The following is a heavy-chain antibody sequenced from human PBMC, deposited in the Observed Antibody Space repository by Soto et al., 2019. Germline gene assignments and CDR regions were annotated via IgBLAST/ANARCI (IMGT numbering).Heavy chain of an antibody. J-gene: IGHJ4*02. D-gene: IGHD3-10*01. CDR2: ISSHNGNT. CDR1: GYAFTTYG. CDR3: ARGRYGEY. V-gene: IGHV1-18*01. Sequence: QVHLVQSGAEVKKPGASVKVSCKGSGYAFTTYGITWVRQAPGQGLEGRGWISSHNGNTNYAQKLQGRVTVTRDTSTSTAYMELRSLSTADTAVYYCARGRYGEYWGQGALVTVSS.